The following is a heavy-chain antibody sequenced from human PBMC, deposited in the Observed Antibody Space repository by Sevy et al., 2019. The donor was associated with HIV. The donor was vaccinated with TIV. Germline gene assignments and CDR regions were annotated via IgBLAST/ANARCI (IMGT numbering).Heavy chain of an antibody. CDR3: VCDLSDNAFDI. D-gene: IGHD3-16*02. Sequence: ATVKVSCKASGGTFSSYAISWVRQAPGQGLEWMGGIIPIFGTANYAQKFQGRVTITADESTSTAYMELSSLRSEDTAVYYCVCDLSDNAFDIWGQGTLVTVSS. CDR1: GGTFSSYA. J-gene: IGHJ3*02. V-gene: IGHV1-69*13. CDR2: IIPIFGTA.